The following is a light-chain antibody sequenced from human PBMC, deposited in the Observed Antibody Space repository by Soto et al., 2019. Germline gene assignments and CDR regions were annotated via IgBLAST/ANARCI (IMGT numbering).Light chain of an antibody. CDR3: VQYNIYPWT. Sequence: IQLTQSPSSLSASVGDRVTITCRASQGISSYLGWYQQKPGKAPKSLIYAASRLQSGVPSRFSGSGSETEFSLTIINLQPEDFATYFCVQYNIYPWTFGQGTKVDIK. J-gene: IGKJ1*01. V-gene: IGKV1-17*02. CDR1: QGISSY. CDR2: AAS.